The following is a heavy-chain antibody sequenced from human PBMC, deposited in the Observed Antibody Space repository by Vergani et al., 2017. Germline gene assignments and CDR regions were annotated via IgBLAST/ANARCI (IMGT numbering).Heavy chain of an antibody. CDR1: GFTFSSND. Sequence: VESGRGLVQPGGSLRLSCTVSGFTFSSNDFHWVRQTAGKGLEWVSSIGVDGDRYYSDSVKGRFTISRDNGQSYLYLDMDNLRVEDTAVYFCAKEFCGTGNCYGWNHLEVWGEGTSVTVSS. D-gene: IGHD1-1*01. CDR3: AKEFCGTGNCYGWNHLEV. V-gene: IGHV3-13*01. CDR2: IGVDGDR. J-gene: IGHJ6*04.